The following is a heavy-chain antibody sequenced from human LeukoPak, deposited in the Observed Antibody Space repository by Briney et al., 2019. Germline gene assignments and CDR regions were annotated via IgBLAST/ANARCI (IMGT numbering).Heavy chain of an antibody. J-gene: IGHJ6*02. Sequence: GRSLRLSCAASGFTFSSYGMHWVRQAPGKGLEWVAVISYDGSNKYYADSVKGRFTISRVNSKNTLYLQMNSLRAEDTAVYYCAKDRDRRNYYYYGMDVWGQGTTVTVSS. CDR1: GFTFSSYG. V-gene: IGHV3-30*18. CDR3: AKDRDRRNYYYYGMDV. CDR2: ISYDGSNK. D-gene: IGHD1-14*01.